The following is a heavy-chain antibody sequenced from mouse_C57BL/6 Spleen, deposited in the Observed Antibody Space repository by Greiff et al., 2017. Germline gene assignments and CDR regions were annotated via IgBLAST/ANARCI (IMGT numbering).Heavy chain of an antibody. CDR1: GFTFSSYA. J-gene: IGHJ4*01. D-gene: IGHD1-1*01. CDR2: ISSGGDYI. CDR3: TRDHGSSYGFYSMDY. Sequence: EVKLVESGEGLVKPGGSLKLSCAASGFTFSSYAMSWVRQTPEKRLEWVAYISSGGDYIYYADTVKGRFTISRDNARNTLYLQMSSLKSEDTAMYYCTRDHGSSYGFYSMDYWGQGTSVTVSS. V-gene: IGHV5-9-1*02.